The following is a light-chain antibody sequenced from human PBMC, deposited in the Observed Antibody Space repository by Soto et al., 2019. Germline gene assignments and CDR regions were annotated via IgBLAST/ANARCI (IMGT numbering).Light chain of an antibody. V-gene: IGKV4-1*01. Sequence: DIVMSQSPDSLAVSLGERATINCKSSQSVLYSFNNKNYLAWYQVKPGQPPKLLIYWASTRESGVPDRFSGSGSATDFTLTISSLQAEDVAVYYCQQYYSTPQTFGQGTKVDNK. CDR3: QQYYSTPQT. CDR2: WAS. J-gene: IGKJ1*01. CDR1: QSVLYSFNNKNY.